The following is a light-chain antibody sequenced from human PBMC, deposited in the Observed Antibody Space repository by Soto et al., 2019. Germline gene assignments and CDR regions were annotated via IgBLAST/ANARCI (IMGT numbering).Light chain of an antibody. CDR1: QSLLHNSGNTY. V-gene: IGKV2D-29*01. CDR2: EVS. J-gene: IGKJ3*01. Sequence: EIVMTQTPLSLSATPGQPASISCKSSQSLLHNSGNTYLYWYLPKPGQHPQVLTYEVSNRFSGVQQRITGSDSGKAFTLKISLVGGEDAGVYYCITGNQLPFTFGPGTTVDIK. CDR3: ITGNQLPFT.